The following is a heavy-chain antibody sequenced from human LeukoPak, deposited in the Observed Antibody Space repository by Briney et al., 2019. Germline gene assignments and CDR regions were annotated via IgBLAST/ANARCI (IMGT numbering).Heavy chain of an antibody. CDR3: ARMYSGSYHFEY. CDR1: GFISNSYW. J-gene: IGHJ4*02. CDR2: IKQDGSEK. V-gene: IGHV3-7*01. D-gene: IGHD1-26*01. Sequence: GGSLRLSCAASGFISNSYWMSWVRQAPGKGLEWVANIKQDGSEKNYVDSVKGRFTTSRDNAKNSLYLQMNTLRAEDTAVYYCARMYSGSYHFEYRGQGTLVTVSS.